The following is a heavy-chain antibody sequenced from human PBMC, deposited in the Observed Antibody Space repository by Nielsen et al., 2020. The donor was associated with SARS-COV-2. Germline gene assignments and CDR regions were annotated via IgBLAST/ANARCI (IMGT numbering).Heavy chain of an antibody. Sequence: GESPKISCVASGFSFNTYSMNWVRQAPGKGLEWVSYISGGSATIYYADSVKGRFTISRDNVKNSLYLQLSSLSAEDTAVYYCARSPFHRSSWYGMDVWGQGTTVTVSS. V-gene: IGHV3-48*01. D-gene: IGHD6-13*01. J-gene: IGHJ6*02. CDR3: ARSPFHRSSWYGMDV. CDR2: ISGGSATI. CDR1: GFSFNTYS.